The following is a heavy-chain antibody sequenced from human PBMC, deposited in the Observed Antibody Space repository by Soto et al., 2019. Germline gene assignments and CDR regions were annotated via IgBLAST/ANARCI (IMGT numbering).Heavy chain of an antibody. CDR2: TYYRSKWYN. CDR3: AREAAIVGATDYYYGMDV. D-gene: IGHD1-26*01. Sequence: QSQTLSLTCAISGDSVSSNSAAWNWIRQSPSRGLEWLGRTYYRSKWYNDYAVSVKSRITINPDTSKNQFSLQLNSVTPEDTAVYYCAREAAIVGATDYYYGMDVWGQGTTVTVSS. J-gene: IGHJ6*02. V-gene: IGHV6-1*01. CDR1: GDSVSSNSAA.